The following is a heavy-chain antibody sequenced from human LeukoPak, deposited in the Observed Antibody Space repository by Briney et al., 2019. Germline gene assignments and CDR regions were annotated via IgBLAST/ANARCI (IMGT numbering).Heavy chain of an antibody. D-gene: IGHD1-20*01. CDR3: ARLPAARLISGAFDI. CDR1: GASMTTYY. J-gene: IGHJ3*02. Sequence: PSETLPLTCTVSGASMTTYYWSWIRQPPGKGLEWVAYIYSSGSTNYNPSLKSRLTISIDTSKKQFPLKMSSVTAADTALYYCARLPAARLISGAFDIWGQGTMVTVSS. CDR2: IYSSGST. V-gene: IGHV4-59*01.